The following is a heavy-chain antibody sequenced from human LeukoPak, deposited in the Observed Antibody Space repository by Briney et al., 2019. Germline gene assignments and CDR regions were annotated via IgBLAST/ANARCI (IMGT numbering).Heavy chain of an antibody. D-gene: IGHD3-10*01. V-gene: IGHV3-7*03. J-gene: IGHJ3*02. Sequence: PGGSLRLSCAASGFTISSYWMSWVRQAPGKGLEWVANIKQDGSEKYYVDSVKGRFTISRDNAKNSLYLQMNSLRAEDMALYYCAKSINYYGSVYDAFDIWGQGTMVTVSS. CDR3: AKSINYYGSVYDAFDI. CDR2: IKQDGSEK. CDR1: GFTISSYW.